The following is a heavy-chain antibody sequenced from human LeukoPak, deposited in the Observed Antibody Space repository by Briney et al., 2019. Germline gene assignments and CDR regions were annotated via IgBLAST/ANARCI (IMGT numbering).Heavy chain of an antibody. CDR3: ARGKGSYLSFDY. J-gene: IGHJ4*02. CDR2: LSGGGGST. CDR1: GFTFSSYA. V-gene: IGHV3-23*01. D-gene: IGHD1-26*01. Sequence: PGGSLRLSCAASGFTFSSYAMSWVRQAPGKGLEWVSALSGGGGSTYYADSVKGRFTISRDNSKNALYLQMNSLRAEDTAVYYCARGKGSYLSFDYWGQGTLVTVSS.